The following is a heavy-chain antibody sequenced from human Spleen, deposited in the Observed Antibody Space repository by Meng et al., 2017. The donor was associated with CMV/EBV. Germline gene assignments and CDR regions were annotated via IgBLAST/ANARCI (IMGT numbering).Heavy chain of an antibody. V-gene: IGHV4-4*07. CDR1: GGSISSYY. D-gene: IGHD6-13*01. J-gene: IGHJ4*02. CDR2: IYTSGST. CDR3: ARVSPRGIAAALSFDY. Sequence: ESGPGLVKPSETLSFTCTVSGGSISSYYWSWIRQPAGKGLEWIGRIYTSGSTNYNPSLKSRVTISVDTSKNQFSLKLSSVTAADTAVYYCARVSPRGIAAALSFDYWGQGTLVTVSS.